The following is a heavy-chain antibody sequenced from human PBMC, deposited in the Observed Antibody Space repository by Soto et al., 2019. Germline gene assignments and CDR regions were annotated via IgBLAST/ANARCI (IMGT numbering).Heavy chain of an antibody. CDR3: ARDHLGSGRYGMDV. CDR1: GFTFSSYA. J-gene: IGHJ6*02. D-gene: IGHD6-19*01. CDR2: ISYDGSNK. Sequence: LRLSGATSGFTFSSYAMHWVRQAPGKGLEWVAVISYDGSNKYYADSVRGRFTISRDNSKNTLYLQMNSLRAEDTAVYYCARDHLGSGRYGMDVWGQGTTVTVSS. V-gene: IGHV3-30-3*01.